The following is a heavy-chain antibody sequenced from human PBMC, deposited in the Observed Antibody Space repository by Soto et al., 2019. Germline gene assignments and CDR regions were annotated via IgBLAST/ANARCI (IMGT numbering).Heavy chain of an antibody. CDR1: GFSLRTSGVG. V-gene: IGHV2-5*02. J-gene: IGHJ6*04. Sequence: QITLKESGPTLLKPTQTLTLTCTFSGFSLRTSGVGVGWIRQPPGKTLEWLALIYWDNDQRYSPSLKSRLTDTKDPSENQVVITVTNIDPMDTGKYYCEQSRCGGDWLHSYPSLYDDGVDVWGKGTKVPVPS. CDR2: IYWDNDQ. CDR3: EQSRCGGDWLHSYPSLYDDGVDV. D-gene: IGHD2-21*02.